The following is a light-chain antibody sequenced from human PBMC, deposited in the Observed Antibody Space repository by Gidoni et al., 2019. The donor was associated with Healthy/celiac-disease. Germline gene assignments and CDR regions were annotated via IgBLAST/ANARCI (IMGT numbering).Light chain of an antibody. J-gene: IGKJ2*01. CDR2: GAS. Sequence: EIVMTQSPDTMSVSPGERATLSCRASQSVSSNLAWYQQKPGQAPRLLIYGASTRATGIPARFSGSGSGTEFTLTISSLQSEDFAVYYCQQYNNWAPGYTFGQGTKLEIK. CDR1: QSVSSN. V-gene: IGKV3-15*01. CDR3: QQYNNWAPGYT.